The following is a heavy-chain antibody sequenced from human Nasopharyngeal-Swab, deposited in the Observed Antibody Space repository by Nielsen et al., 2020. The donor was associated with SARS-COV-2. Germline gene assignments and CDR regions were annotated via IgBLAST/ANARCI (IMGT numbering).Heavy chain of an antibody. V-gene: IGHV4-39*07. J-gene: IGHJ6*02. Sequence: WIRQPPGKGLEWIGSIYYSGSTNYNPSLKSRVTISVDKSKNQFSLKLSSVTAADTAVYYCARDELMVYYYYGMDVWGQGTTVTVSS. D-gene: IGHD2-8*01. CDR3: ARDELMVYYYYGMDV. CDR2: IYYSGST.